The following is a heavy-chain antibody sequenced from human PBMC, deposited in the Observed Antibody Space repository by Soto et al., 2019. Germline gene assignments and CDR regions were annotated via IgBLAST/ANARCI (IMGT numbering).Heavy chain of an antibody. V-gene: IGHV4-34*01. CDR2: INHSGST. CDR1: GGSFSGYC. Sequence: SETLSLTCAIYGGSFSGYCWSWIRQPPGKGLEWIGEINHSGSTNYNPSLKSRVTISVDTSKNQFSLKLSSVTAADTAVYYCARGTPRYCSGGSCYPRYYYYYYYMDVWGKGTTVTVSS. J-gene: IGHJ6*03. D-gene: IGHD2-15*01. CDR3: ARGTPRYCSGGSCYPRYYYYYYYMDV.